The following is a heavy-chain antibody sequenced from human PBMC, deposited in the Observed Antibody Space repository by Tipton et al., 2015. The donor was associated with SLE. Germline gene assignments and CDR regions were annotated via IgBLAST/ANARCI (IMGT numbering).Heavy chain of an antibody. D-gene: IGHD6-13*01. Sequence: QLVQSGAEVKKPGESLRISCKGSGYSFTSYWINWVRQMPGKGLEWMGRIDPTDSYTNYNPSFQGHVTISADQSISTAYLQWSSLKVSDTAMYYCARGGISAAGRQIYWYFDLWGRGTLVTVSS. CDR3: ARGGISAAGRQIYWYFDL. CDR2: IDPTDSYT. CDR1: GYSFTSYW. J-gene: IGHJ2*01. V-gene: IGHV5-10-1*01.